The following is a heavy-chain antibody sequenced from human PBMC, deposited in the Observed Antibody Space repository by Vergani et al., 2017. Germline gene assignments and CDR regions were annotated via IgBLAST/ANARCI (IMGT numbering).Heavy chain of an antibody. CDR3: ARRYDFWSGYYIGAFDP. V-gene: IGHV4-39*01. CDR2: SYYSGST. D-gene: IGHD3-3*01. CDR1: GGSISSSSYY. J-gene: IGHJ5*02. Sequence: QLQLQESGPGLVKPSETLSLTCTVSGGSISSSSYYWGWIRQPPGKGLEWIGSSYYSGSTYYNPSLKSRVTISVDTSKNQFSLKLSSVTAADTAVYYCARRYDFWSGYYIGAFDPWGQGTLVTVSS.